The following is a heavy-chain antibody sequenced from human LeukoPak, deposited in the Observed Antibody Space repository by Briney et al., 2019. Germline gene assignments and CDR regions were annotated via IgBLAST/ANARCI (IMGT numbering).Heavy chain of an antibody. D-gene: IGHD3-3*01. CDR3: AKGYDFWSGYWFDY. CDR2: IWYDGSNK. Sequence: GRPLRLSCAASGFTFSSYGMHWVRQAPGKGLEWVAVIWYDGSNKYYADSVKGRFTISRDNSKNTLYLQMNSLRAEDTAVYYCAKGYDFWSGYWFDYWGQGTLVTVSS. J-gene: IGHJ4*02. V-gene: IGHV3-33*06. CDR1: GFTFSSYG.